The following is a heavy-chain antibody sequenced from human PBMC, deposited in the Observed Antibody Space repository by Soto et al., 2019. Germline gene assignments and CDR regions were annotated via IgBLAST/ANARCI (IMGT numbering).Heavy chain of an antibody. J-gene: IGHJ4*02. D-gene: IGHD1-7*01. CDR2: INAGNGNT. V-gene: IGHV1-3*01. CDR3: AREGTTLYYLDY. Sequence: ASVKVSCKASGYTFTSYAMHWVRQAPGQRLEWMGWINAGNGNTKYSQKFQGRVTITRDTSASTAYMELSSLRSEDTAVYYCAREGTTLYYLDYWGQGPLVTVSS. CDR1: GYTFTSYA.